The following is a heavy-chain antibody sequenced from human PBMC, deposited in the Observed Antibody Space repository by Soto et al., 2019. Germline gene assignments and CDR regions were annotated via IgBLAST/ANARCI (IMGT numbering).Heavy chain of an antibody. CDR3: AKGAVYNDGLWLIDH. CDR2: IYGSGRGI. CDR1: GLPHSNFA. J-gene: IGHJ4*02. D-gene: IGHD2-21*01. Sequence: GGSLRLSCSASGLPHSNFAMMWVRQAPGKGLECVSGIYGSGRGIEYADSVKGRFTISRDNSKNTVYLQMTDLRADDTAVYYCAKGAVYNDGLWLIDHWRRGTQVTVSS. V-gene: IGHV3-23*05.